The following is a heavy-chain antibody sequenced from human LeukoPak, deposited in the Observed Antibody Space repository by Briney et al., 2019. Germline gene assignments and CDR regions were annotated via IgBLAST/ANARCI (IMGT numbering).Heavy chain of an antibody. V-gene: IGHV3-30*04. D-gene: IGHD2-2*01. CDR3: ARGEVPAAISLLDY. CDR1: GFTFSIYA. J-gene: IGHJ4*02. Sequence: GGFLRLSCAASGFTFSIYAMHWVRQAPGKGLEWVAVISYDGSNKYYADSVKGRFTISRDNCKNTLYLQMNSLRAEDTAVYYCARGEVPAAISLLDYWGQGTLVTVSS. CDR2: ISYDGSNK.